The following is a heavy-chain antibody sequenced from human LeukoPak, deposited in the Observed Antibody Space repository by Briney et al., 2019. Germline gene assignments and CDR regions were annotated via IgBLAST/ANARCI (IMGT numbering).Heavy chain of an antibody. D-gene: IGHD3-16*01. V-gene: IGHV3-21*01. Sequence: PGGSLRLSCAASGFTFSSYSMNWVRQAPGKGREWVSSLSSSSSYIYYADSVKGRFTISRDNAKNSLYLQMNSLRAEDTAVYYCARDLPGEAGYYYGMDVWGQGTTVTVSS. J-gene: IGHJ6*02. CDR2: LSSSSSYI. CDR3: ARDLPGEAGYYYGMDV. CDR1: GFTFSSYS.